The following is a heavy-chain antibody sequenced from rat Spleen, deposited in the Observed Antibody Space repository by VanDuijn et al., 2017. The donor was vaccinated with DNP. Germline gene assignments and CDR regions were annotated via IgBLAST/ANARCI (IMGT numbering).Heavy chain of an antibody. Sequence: QVQLKESGPGLVHPSQPLSPSCTVPGFSLTSFGVSWVRPPPVKALEWISATWGGGSTVYHSALKSRTRISRDTSKSQVFLKMSSVQTEDTAIYFCARSAGSGFDYWGQGVMVTVSS. CDR2: TWGGGST. CDR1: GFSLTSFG. D-gene: IGHD5-1*01. J-gene: IGHJ2*01. V-gene: IGHV2-16*01. CDR3: ARSAGSGFDY.